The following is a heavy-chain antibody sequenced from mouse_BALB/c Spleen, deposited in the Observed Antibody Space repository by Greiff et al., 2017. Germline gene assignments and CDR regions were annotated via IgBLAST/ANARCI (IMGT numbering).Heavy chain of an antibody. CDR1: GFTFSSYA. CDR2: ISSGGSYT. D-gene: IGHD2-3*01. CDR3: ARGLSDDGYYYAMDY. V-gene: IGHV5-9-4*01. J-gene: IGHJ4*01. Sequence: EVHLVESGGGLVKPGGSLKLSCAASGFTFSSYAMSWVRQSPEKRLEWVAEISSGGSYTYYPDTVTGRFTISRDNARNILYLQMSSLRSEDTAMYYCARGLSDDGYYYAMDYWGQGTSVTVSS.